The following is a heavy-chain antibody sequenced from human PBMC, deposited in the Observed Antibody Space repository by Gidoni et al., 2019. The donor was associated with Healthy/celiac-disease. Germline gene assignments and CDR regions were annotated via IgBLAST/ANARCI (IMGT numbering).Heavy chain of an antibody. V-gene: IGHV4-34*01. CDR2: INHSGST. CDR3: ASLASGSPTKYWFDP. Sequence: QVQLQQWGAGLLKPSETLSLTCAVYGGSFSGYYWSWIRQPPGKGLEWIGEINHSGSTNYNPSLKSRVTISVDTSKNQFSLKLSSVTAADMAVYYCASLASGSPTKYWFDPWGQGTLVTVSS. D-gene: IGHD2-15*01. CDR1: GGSFSGYY. J-gene: IGHJ5*02.